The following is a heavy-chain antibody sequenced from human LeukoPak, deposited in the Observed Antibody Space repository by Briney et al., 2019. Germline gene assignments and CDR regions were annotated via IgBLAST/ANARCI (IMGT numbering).Heavy chain of an antibody. J-gene: IGHJ4*02. V-gene: IGHV3-48*03. CDR3: AKDLQQLEHYYFDY. D-gene: IGHD6-13*01. Sequence: PEGSLRLSCAASGFTFSSYEMNWVRQAPGKGLEWVSYSSSSGTTIYYADSVKGRFTISRDNSKNTLYLQMNSLRAEDTAVYYCAKDLQQLEHYYFDYWGQGTLVTVSS. CDR1: GFTFSSYE. CDR2: SSSSGTTI.